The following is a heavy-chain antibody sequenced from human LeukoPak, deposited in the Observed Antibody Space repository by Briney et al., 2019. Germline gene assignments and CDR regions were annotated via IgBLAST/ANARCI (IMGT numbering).Heavy chain of an antibody. J-gene: IGHJ4*02. CDR3: AKDDSSGLEN. CDR1: GFTFISYA. CDR2: ISGSGGST. Sequence: GGSLRLSCAASGFTFISYAMSGVRQAPGTGLEWVSAISGSGGSTYYADSVKGRFTISIDNSRNTLYLQMNSLRAEDTAVYYCAKDDSSGLENWCQGTLVTVSS. D-gene: IGHD6-19*01. V-gene: IGHV3-23*01.